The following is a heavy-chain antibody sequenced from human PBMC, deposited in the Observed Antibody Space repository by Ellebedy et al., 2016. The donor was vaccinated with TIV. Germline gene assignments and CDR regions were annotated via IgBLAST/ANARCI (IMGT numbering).Heavy chain of an antibody. Sequence: ASVKVSCXASGYTFTSYGISWVRQAPGQGLEWMGWISAYNGNTNYAQKLQGRVTMTEDTSTDTVYMELSSLRSEDTAVYYCARAPPSPEWELLFDFDYWGQGTLVTVSS. D-gene: IGHD1-26*01. CDR2: ISAYNGNT. CDR3: ARAPPSPEWELLFDFDY. CDR1: GYTFTSYG. V-gene: IGHV1-18*01. J-gene: IGHJ4*02.